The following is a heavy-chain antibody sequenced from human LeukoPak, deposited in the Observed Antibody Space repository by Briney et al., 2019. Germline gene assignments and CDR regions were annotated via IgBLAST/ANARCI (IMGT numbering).Heavy chain of an antibody. J-gene: IGHJ4*02. D-gene: IGHD5-12*01. CDR2: ISASAFTK. V-gene: IGHV3-23*01. CDR3: AKSLRGYSGYDSF. Sequence: GGSLRLSCAVSGFVFNNFAMSWVRQAPGKGLKWVSDISASAFTKTYADSVTGRFTISRDNSKNTVSLQMNRVRVEDTAIYYCAKSLRGYSGYDSFGGQGTQVTVSS. CDR1: GFVFNNFA.